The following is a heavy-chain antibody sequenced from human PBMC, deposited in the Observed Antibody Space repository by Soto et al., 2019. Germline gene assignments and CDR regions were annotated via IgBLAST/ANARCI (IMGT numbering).Heavy chain of an antibody. CDR1: GGSISSGGYY. J-gene: IGHJ6*03. Sequence: SETLSLTCTVSGGSISSGGYYWSWIRQHPGKGLEWIGYIYYSGSTYYNPSLKSRVTISVDTSKNQFSLKLSSVTAADTAVYYCARGDPRHYYYYYYMDVWGKGTTVTVSS. V-gene: IGHV4-31*03. CDR2: IYYSGST. D-gene: IGHD2-21*02. CDR3: ARGDPRHYYYYYYMDV.